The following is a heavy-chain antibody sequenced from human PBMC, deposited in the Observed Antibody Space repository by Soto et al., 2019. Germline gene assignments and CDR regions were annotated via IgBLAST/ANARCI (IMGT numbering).Heavy chain of an antibody. CDR3: ARDPPYYYGSSGYAFDY. V-gene: IGHV3-33*01. CDR2: IWYDGSNK. J-gene: IGHJ4*02. Sequence: GGSLRLSCAASGFTFSSYGMHWLRQAPGKGLEWVAVIWYDGSNKYYADSVKGRFTISRDNSKNTLYLQMNSLRAEDTAVYYCARDPPYYYGSSGYAFDYWGQGTLVTVSS. CDR1: GFTFSSYG. D-gene: IGHD3-22*01.